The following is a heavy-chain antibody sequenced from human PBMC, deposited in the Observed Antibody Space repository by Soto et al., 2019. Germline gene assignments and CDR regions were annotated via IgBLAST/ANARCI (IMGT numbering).Heavy chain of an antibody. CDR2: ISGSGGST. J-gene: IGHJ4*02. CDR1: GFTFSSYA. D-gene: IGHD2-21*02. CDR3: AKPPYHVTPHAHYFDY. Sequence: GGSLRLSCAASGFTFSSYAMSWVRQAPGKGLEWVSAISGSGGSTYYADSVKGRFTISRDNSKNTLYLQMNSLRAEDTAVYYCAKPPYHVTPHAHYFDYWGQGTLVTVSS. V-gene: IGHV3-23*01.